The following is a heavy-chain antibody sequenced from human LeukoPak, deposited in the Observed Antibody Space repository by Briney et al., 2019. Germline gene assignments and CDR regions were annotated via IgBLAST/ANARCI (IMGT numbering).Heavy chain of an antibody. CDR3: ARDPLSANDFDI. V-gene: IGHV4-59*01. CDR2: INYSGST. CDR1: GGSITNSY. J-gene: IGHJ3*02. D-gene: IGHD6-25*01. Sequence: SETLSLTCTVSGGSITNSYWNWIRQSPGKGLEWIGYINYSGSTNYNPSLNSRVTISVDTSKNQFSLKLSSVTAADTAVYFCARDPLSANDFDIWGQGTMVTVSS.